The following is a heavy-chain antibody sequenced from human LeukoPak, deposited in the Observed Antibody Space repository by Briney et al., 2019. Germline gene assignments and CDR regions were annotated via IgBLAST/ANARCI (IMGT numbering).Heavy chain of an antibody. V-gene: IGHV4-34*01. CDR2: INHSGST. CDR1: GGSFSGYY. D-gene: IGHD3-10*01. J-gene: IGHJ3*02. CDR3: ASAPGGLVLEDAFDI. Sequence: SETLSLTCAVYGGSFSGYYWSWIRQPPRKGLEWIGEINHSGSTNYNPSLKSRVTISVDTSKNQFSLKLSSVTAADTAVYYCASAPGGLVLEDAFDIWGQGTMVTVSS.